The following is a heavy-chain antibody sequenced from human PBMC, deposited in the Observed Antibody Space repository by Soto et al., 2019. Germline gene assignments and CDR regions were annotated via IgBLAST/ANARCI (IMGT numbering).Heavy chain of an antibody. V-gene: IGHV2-5*01. D-gene: IGHD5-12*01. J-gene: IGHJ4*02. CDR3: ARWGFSGYNNNY. Sequence: QITLKESGPTLVKPTQTLTLTCSFSGFSLSARGVGVGWIRQPPGKALEWLALVYWNNDQYYSPSLRSRLTIXKGXSKNQVVLTMTNMDPVDTATYYCARWGFSGYNNNYWGQGTLVTVSS. CDR1: GFSLSARGVG. CDR2: VYWNNDQ.